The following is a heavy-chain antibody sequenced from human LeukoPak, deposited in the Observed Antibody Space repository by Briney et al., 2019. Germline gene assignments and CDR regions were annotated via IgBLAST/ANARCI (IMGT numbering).Heavy chain of an antibody. V-gene: IGHV3-23*01. CDR1: AFXFSSYA. Sequence: GGSLRLSCAASAFXFSSYAMTWVRQAPGKGLDWVSTIGGSGDSTSYADSVKGRFTISRDSSKNTLFLQMNSLRAEDTAIYYCAKAGGAYSSSWYLYFDYWGQGTLVTVSS. D-gene: IGHD6-13*01. CDR2: IGGSGDST. J-gene: IGHJ4*02. CDR3: AKAGGAYSSSWYLYFDY.